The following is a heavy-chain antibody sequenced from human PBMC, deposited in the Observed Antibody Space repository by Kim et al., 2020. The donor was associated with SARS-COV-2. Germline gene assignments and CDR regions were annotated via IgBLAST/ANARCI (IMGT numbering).Heavy chain of an antibody. J-gene: IGHJ4*02. V-gene: IGHV4-4*02. D-gene: IGHD3-10*01. CDR3: ARVQRRSFDY. CDR2: IYHGGNT. Sequence: SETLSLTCAVSGGSIISSNWWSWVRQPPGKGLEWIGEIYHGGNTNFNPSLKSRVAISIDISKNHFYLKLSPVTAADTAIYYCARVQRRSFDYWGQGTLVTVSS. CDR1: GGSIISSNW.